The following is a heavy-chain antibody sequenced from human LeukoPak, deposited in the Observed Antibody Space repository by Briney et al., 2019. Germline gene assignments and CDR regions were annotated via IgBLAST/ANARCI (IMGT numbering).Heavy chain of an antibody. V-gene: IGHV3-21*04. CDR1: GFTFSSYS. Sequence: GGSLRLSCAASGFTFSSYSMNWVRQAPGKGLEWVSSISSSSSYIYYADSVKGRFTISRDNSKNTLYVQMNSLTVEDTAVYYCVGAVAGTLYWGQGTLVTVSS. CDR2: ISSSSSYI. CDR3: VGAVAGTLY. J-gene: IGHJ4*02. D-gene: IGHD6-19*01.